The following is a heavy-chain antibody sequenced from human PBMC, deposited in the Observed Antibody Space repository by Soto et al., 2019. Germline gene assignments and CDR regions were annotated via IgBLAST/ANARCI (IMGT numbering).Heavy chain of an antibody. D-gene: IGHD6-19*01. Sequence: QVQLQESGPGLVKPSQTLSLTCTVSGGSISSGGYYWSWIRQHPGKGLEWIGYIYYSGSTYYNPSLKSRVTISVDTSKNQFSLKLSSVTAADTAVYYCARGRIAQVAGNFWFDPWGQGTLVTVSS. V-gene: IGHV4-31*03. CDR1: GGSISSGGYY. CDR3: ARGRIAQVAGNFWFDP. J-gene: IGHJ5*02. CDR2: IYYSGST.